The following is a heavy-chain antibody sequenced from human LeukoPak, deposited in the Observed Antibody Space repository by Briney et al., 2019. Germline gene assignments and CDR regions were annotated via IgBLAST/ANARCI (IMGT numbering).Heavy chain of an antibody. J-gene: IGHJ4*02. CDR2: IKQDGTEK. D-gene: IGHD3-16*01. CDR3: ARYRGSGGQRLDY. V-gene: IGHV3-7*01. CDR1: GFTFSSYG. Sequence: GRSLRPSCAASGFTFSSYGMHWVRQAPGKGLEWVANIKQDGTEKCYVDSVKGRFTVSRDNAKNSLYLQMNSLRAEDTAVYYCARYRGSGGQRLDYWGRGTLVTVSS.